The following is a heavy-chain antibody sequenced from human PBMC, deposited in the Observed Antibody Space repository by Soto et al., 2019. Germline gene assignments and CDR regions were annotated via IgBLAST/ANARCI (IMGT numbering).Heavy chain of an antibody. CDR2: IYHSGST. CDR1: GGSISSSNW. Sequence: QVQLQESGPGLVKPSGTLSLTCAVSGGSISSSNWWSWVRQPPGKGLEWIGEIYHSGSTNYNPSLKSRVTIAVDKSKNQFALKLSAGTAADTAVYYCARVDSGYDNFWGYDAFDIWGQGTMVTVSS. CDR3: ARVDSGYDNFWGYDAFDI. J-gene: IGHJ3*02. V-gene: IGHV4-4*02. D-gene: IGHD5-12*01.